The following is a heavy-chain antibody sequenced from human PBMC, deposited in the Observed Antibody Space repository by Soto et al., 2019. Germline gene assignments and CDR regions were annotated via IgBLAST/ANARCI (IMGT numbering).Heavy chain of an antibody. Sequence: GGSLRLSCAASGFTFSSYAMHWVRQAPGKGLEWVAVISYDGSNKHYADSVKGRFTISRDNSKNTLYLQMNSLRAEDTAVYYCARPRWSGSYLPFDYWGQGTLVTVSS. J-gene: IGHJ4*02. CDR1: GFTFSSYA. CDR2: ISYDGSNK. CDR3: ARPRWSGSYLPFDY. V-gene: IGHV3-30-3*01. D-gene: IGHD1-26*01.